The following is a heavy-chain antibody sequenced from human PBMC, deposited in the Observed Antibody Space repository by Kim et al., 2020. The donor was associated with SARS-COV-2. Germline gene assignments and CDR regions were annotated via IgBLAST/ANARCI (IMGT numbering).Heavy chain of an antibody. CDR3: TSGIQHAFGY. V-gene: IGHV3-48*02. CDR1: GFTFNIYS. D-gene: IGHD5-18*01. J-gene: IGHJ4*02. CDR2: ITGGRDTI. Sequence: GGSLRLSCAASGFTFNIYSMNWVRQAPGKGLEWVSYITGGRDTIHYADSVKGRFTISRDNAKNSLFLQMNSLGDEDTAVYYCTSGIQHAFGYWGQGILVTVSS.